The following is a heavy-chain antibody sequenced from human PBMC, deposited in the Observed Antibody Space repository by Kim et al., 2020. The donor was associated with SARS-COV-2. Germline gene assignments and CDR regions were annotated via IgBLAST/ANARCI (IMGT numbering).Heavy chain of an antibody. CDR3: ATADYGTKGGMFFDF. CDR1: GLTFSRAW. D-gene: IGHD1-7*01. CDR2: IKSKTSGGTT. Sequence: GGSLRLSCAASGLTFSRAWMTWVRQAPGKGLEWVGLIKSKTSGGTTHYAAPGKGRFTISRDDSKATLYLQMNSLKNEDTAMYYCATADYGTKGGMFFDFWGQGTLVTVSS. V-gene: IGHV3-15*01. J-gene: IGHJ4*02.